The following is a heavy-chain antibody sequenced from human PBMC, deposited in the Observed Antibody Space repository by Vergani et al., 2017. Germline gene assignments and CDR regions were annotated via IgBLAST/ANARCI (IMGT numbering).Heavy chain of an antibody. J-gene: IGHJ4*02. CDR3: ASQDYYDSSDGSFDY. CDR1: GFTFSSYS. V-gene: IGHV3-21*04. Sequence: EVQLVESGGGLIQPGGSLRLSCAASGFTFSSYSMNWVRQAPGKGLEWVSSISSSSSYIYYADSVKGRFTISRDNAKNSLYLQMNSLRAEDTAVYYCASQDYYDSSDGSFDYWGQGTLVTVSS. CDR2: ISSSSSYI. D-gene: IGHD3-22*01.